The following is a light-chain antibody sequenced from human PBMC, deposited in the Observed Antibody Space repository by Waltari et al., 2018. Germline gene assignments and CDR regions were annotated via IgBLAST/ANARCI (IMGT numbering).Light chain of an antibody. CDR1: SPDVGGYHY. V-gene: IGLV2-11*01. CDR2: DVS. Sequence: QSALTQPRPVSGSPGQSVTISCPGTSPDVGGYHYVSWYQQHPGKAPNLMIYDVSERPSGVPDRFSGSKSGNTASLTISGLQAEDESDYFCCSYAGSHSWVFGGGTKLTVL. J-gene: IGLJ3*02. CDR3: CSYAGSHSWV.